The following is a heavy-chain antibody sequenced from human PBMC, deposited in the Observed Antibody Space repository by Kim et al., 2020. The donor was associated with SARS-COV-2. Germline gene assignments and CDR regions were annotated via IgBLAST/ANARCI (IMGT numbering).Heavy chain of an antibody. Sequence: ASVKVSCKASGYTFTSYGISWVRQAPGQGLEWMGWISAYNGNTNYAQKLQGRVTMTTDTSTSTAYMELRSLRSDDTAVYYCARPVRGTKDYYGMDVWGQGTTVTVSS. J-gene: IGHJ6*02. V-gene: IGHV1-18*01. CDR1: GYTFTSYG. CDR3: ARPVRGTKDYYGMDV. CDR2: ISAYNGNT. D-gene: IGHD3-10*01.